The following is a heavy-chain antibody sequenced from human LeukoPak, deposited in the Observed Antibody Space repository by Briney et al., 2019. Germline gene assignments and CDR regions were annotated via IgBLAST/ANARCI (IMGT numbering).Heavy chain of an antibody. Sequence: ASVKVSCKASGYTFTSYYMHWVRQAPGQGLEWMGIINPSGGSTSYAQKFQGRVTMTRDTSTNTAYMELRGLRFDDTAVYFCARGAYDFWSAYYSSGYFDYWGQGTLVTVSS. J-gene: IGHJ4*02. CDR1: GYTFTSYY. CDR3: ARGAYDFWSAYYSSGYFDY. CDR2: INPSGGST. D-gene: IGHD3-3*01. V-gene: IGHV1-46*01.